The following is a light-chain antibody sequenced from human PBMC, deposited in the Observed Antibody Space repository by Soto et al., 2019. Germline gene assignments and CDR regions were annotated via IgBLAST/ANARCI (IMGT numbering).Light chain of an antibody. CDR1: QSVSITY. J-gene: IGKJ1*01. V-gene: IGKV3-20*01. Sequence: EIVWTPPPGTLSLSPGERARLSCRASQSVSITYLAWYQQKPVQAPRLLIYATSSRATGIPDRFSGSGSGTDFTLTISRLEPEDFAVYYCQQYGRSGTFGQGTKVDIK. CDR3: QQYGRSGT. CDR2: ATS.